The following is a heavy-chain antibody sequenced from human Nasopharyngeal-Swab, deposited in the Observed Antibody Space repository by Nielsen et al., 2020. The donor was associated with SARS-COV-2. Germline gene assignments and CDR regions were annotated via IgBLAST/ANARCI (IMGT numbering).Heavy chain of an antibody. CDR3: AREKLDFWSGYLDY. D-gene: IGHD3-3*01. Sequence: WIRQPPGKGLEYVSAISSNGGSTYYADSVKGRFTISRDNSKNTLYLQMSSLRAEDTAVYYCAREKLDFWSGYLDYWGQGTLVTVSS. V-gene: IGHV3-64D*06. CDR2: ISSNGGST. J-gene: IGHJ4*02.